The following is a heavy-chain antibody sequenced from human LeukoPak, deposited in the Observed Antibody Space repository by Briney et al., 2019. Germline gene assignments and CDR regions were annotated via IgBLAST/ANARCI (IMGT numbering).Heavy chain of an antibody. Sequence: GGSLRLSCAVSGFTFSIYAMHWVRQAPGKGLEWVAYIRNDGSVKYYADSVKGRFTISRDNSKNTLYVQMNSLRAEDTAVYYCEKSAGYNSNWYNVEYFQDWGQGTLVTVSS. CDR1: GFTFSIYA. V-gene: IGHV3-30*02. D-gene: IGHD6-13*01. J-gene: IGHJ1*01. CDR2: IRNDGSVK. CDR3: EKSAGYNSNWYNVEYFQD.